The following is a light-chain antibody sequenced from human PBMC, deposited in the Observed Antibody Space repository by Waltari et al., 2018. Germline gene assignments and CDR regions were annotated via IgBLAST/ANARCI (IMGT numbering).Light chain of an antibody. CDR2: KVS. J-gene: IGKJ3*01. Sequence: DVVLTQSPLFLPVTSGQPASISCRSTQRLENTDGNTYLDWFLQRPGQSPRRLIYKVSERDSGVPDRFSGIGSGSNFTLKISRVEAEDVGVYYCLQAPITFGPGTRVDIK. CDR3: LQAPIT. CDR1: QRLENTDGNTY. V-gene: IGKV2-30*01.